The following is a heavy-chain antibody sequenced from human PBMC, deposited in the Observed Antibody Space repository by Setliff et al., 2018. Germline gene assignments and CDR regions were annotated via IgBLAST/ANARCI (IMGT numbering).Heavy chain of an antibody. J-gene: IGHJ3*01. CDR1: GGSIENYY. CDR3: ARVKVDTAWGDGFDV. Sequence: SETLSLTCTVSGGSIENYYWSWIRQPAGKGLEWIGRIYTSGSTNYNPSLKSRVTISVDTSRNQFSLTLNSVTAGDTAVYYCARVKVDTAWGDGFDVWGQGTLVTVSS. CDR2: IYTSGST. V-gene: IGHV4-4*07. D-gene: IGHD5-18*01.